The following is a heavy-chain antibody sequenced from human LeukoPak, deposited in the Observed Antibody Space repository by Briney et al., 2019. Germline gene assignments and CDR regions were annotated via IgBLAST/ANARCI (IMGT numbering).Heavy chain of an antibody. V-gene: IGHV4-4*07. J-gene: IGHJ4*02. Sequence: PSETLSLTCTVSGGSISSYYWSWIRQPAGEGLEWNGRIHTSGSTNYNASLKSRVSMSVDTSKNQFSLKLSSVTAADTAVFYCARENSGSYREFDYWGQGTLVTVSS. D-gene: IGHD1-26*01. CDR2: IHTSGST. CDR1: GGSISSYY. CDR3: ARENSGSYREFDY.